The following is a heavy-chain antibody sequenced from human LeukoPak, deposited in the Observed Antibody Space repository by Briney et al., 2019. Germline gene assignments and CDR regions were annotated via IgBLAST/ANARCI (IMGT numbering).Heavy chain of an antibody. Sequence: GASVKVSCKASGYSFTGYYIHWVRQATGQGLEWMGWINPDDGVSKSAQKFQGRVTMTRDKSINTVYMELSGLTSDDTALYYCARGPNHYYYMDFWGKGTTVSVSS. D-gene: IGHD2-8*01. V-gene: IGHV1-2*02. CDR2: INPDDGVS. J-gene: IGHJ6*03. CDR3: ARGPNHYYYMDF. CDR1: GYSFTGYY.